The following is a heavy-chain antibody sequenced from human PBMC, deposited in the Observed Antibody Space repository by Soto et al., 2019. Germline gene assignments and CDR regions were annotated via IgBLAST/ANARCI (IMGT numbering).Heavy chain of an antibody. Sequence: GASVKVSCKASGYTFTSYGISWVRQAPGQGLEWMGWISAYNGNTNYAQKLQGRVTMTTDTSTSTAYMELRSLRSDDTAVYYCARGAVSGSYYTGDYYYGMDVWGQGTTVTVSS. V-gene: IGHV1-18*01. D-gene: IGHD1-26*01. J-gene: IGHJ6*02. CDR2: ISAYNGNT. CDR3: ARGAVSGSYYTGDYYYGMDV. CDR1: GYTFTSYG.